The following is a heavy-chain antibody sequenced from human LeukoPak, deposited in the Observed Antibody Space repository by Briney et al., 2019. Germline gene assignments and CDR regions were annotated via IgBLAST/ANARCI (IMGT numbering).Heavy chain of an antibody. CDR2: IGTAGDA. Sequence: GGSLRLSCAASGFTLSSYAMHWVRQPAGKGLEWVSAIGTAGDAFYPGSVKGRFTISRENAKKSLFLQMNSLRAEDTAVYYCARQNTPHGNFDYWGQGTLVTVSS. D-gene: IGHD1-26*01. J-gene: IGHJ4*02. V-gene: IGHV3-13*01. CDR3: ARQNTPHGNFDY. CDR1: GFTLSSYA.